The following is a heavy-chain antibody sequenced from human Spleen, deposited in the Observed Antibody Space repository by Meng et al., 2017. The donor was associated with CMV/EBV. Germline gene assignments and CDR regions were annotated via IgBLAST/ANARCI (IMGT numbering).Heavy chain of an antibody. J-gene: IGHJ4*02. D-gene: IGHD5/OR15-5a*01. CDR1: GFIFDEYA. Sequence: GGSLRLSCAASGFIFDEYAMHWVRQAPGKGLEWVSGISWNSGSIGYADSVKGRFTISRDNAKNSLYLQMNSLRAEDTAVYYCARVSTIRFDYWGQGTLVTVSS. V-gene: IGHV3-9*01. CDR3: ARVSTIRFDY. CDR2: ISWNSGSI.